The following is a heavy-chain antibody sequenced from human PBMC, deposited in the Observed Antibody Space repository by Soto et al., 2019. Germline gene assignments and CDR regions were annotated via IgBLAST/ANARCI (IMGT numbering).Heavy chain of an antibody. D-gene: IGHD3-10*01. J-gene: IGHJ4*02. CDR3: AKEAAGITMVRGVIPYFDY. CDR1: GLSFSSYA. V-gene: IGHV3-23*04. Sequence: EVQLVESGGGLVQPGGSLRLSCAASGLSFSSYAMSWVRQAPGKGLEWVSAISGSGGSTYYADSVKGRFTISRDNSKNTLYLQMNSLRAEDTAVYYCAKEAAGITMVRGVIPYFDYWGQGTLVTVSS. CDR2: ISGSGGST.